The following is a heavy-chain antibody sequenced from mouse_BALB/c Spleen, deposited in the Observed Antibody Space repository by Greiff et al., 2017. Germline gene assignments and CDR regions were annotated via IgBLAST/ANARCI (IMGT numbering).Heavy chain of an antibody. D-gene: IGHD2-4*01. CDR3: AIDRMITGSWSYYYAMDY. CDR1: GFTFTDYY. CDR2: IRNKANGYTT. J-gene: IGHJ4*01. Sequence: EVMLVESGGGLVQPGGSLRLSCATSGFTFTDYYMSWVRQPPGKALEWLGFIRNKANGYTTEYSASVKGRFTISRDNSQSILYLQMNTLRAEDSATYYCAIDRMITGSWSYYYAMDYWGQGTSVTVSS. V-gene: IGHV7-3*02.